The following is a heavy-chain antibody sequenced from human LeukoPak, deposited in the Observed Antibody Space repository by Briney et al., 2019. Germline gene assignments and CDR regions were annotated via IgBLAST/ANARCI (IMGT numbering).Heavy chain of an antibody. D-gene: IGHD2-8*02. Sequence: GGSLRVSCTPPRFISSNSEMYWGRQALGKRLRWVAYLNSGATSEYSADSVKGRFTISRDNAKNSLYLQMNSLGVQDTAIYYCARVICTGGSCFQNDYWGQETLVSVPS. CDR3: ARVICTGGSCFQNDY. J-gene: IGHJ4*02. CDR1: RFISSNSE. V-gene: IGHV3-48*03. CDR2: LNSGATSE.